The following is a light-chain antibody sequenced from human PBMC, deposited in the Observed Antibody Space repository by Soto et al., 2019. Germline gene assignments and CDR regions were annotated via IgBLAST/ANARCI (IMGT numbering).Light chain of an antibody. J-gene: IGLJ3*02. CDR2: KVS. V-gene: IGLV2-14*01. CDR3: CSYTRSYTWV. Sequence: QSVLTQPASVSGSPRQSITISCTGTSSDVGDGDFVSWYQQRPGNAPKPMIYKVSNRPSGVSNRFSGSKSGNTASLTISGLQAEDEADYYCCSYTRSYTWVFGGGTKVTVL. CDR1: SSDVGDGDF.